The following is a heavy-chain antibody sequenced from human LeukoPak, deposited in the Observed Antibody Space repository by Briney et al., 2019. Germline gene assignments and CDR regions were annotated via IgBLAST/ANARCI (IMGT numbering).Heavy chain of an antibody. J-gene: IGHJ5*02. CDR3: ARTGFSYGSAGS. Sequence: PSETLSLTCTVSGGSVNNGDYYWGWVRQPPGKGLEWIGCFFYGGSTYYNPSLKSRVAISGDTAKNQFSLQLTSVTAAGMAVYYCARTGFSYGSAGSWGQGTLVSVSA. CDR1: GGSVNNGDYY. D-gene: IGHD5-18*01. CDR2: FFYGGST. V-gene: IGHV4-30-4*01.